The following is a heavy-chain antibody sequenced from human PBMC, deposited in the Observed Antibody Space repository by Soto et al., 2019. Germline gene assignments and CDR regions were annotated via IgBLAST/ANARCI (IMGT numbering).Heavy chain of an antibody. Sequence: ASVKVSCKASGYTFTGYYMHWVRQAPGQGLEWMGWINPNSGGTKYARKFQGRVTMTTDTSTSTAYMELRSLRSNDTAVYYCARDFYPLAYYFDYWGQGTLVTVSS. J-gene: IGHJ4*02. CDR3: ARDFYPLAYYFDY. CDR2: INPNSGGT. CDR1: GYTFTGYY. V-gene: IGHV1-2*02.